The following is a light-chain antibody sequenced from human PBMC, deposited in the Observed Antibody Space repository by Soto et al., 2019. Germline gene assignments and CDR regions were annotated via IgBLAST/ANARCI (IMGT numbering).Light chain of an antibody. Sequence: DIQMTQSPSTLSGSVGDRVTSTCRASESVNSWVAWYQQKPGKAPKLLIYKASSLESGVPSRFSGSGSGTEFTLTISSLQPDDLASYYCQHYKTYPWTFGQGTKVDIK. V-gene: IGKV1-5*03. CDR1: ESVNSW. CDR3: QHYKTYPWT. CDR2: KAS. J-gene: IGKJ1*01.